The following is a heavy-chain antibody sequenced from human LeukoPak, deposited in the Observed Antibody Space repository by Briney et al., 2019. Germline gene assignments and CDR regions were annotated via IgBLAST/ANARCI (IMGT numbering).Heavy chain of an antibody. V-gene: IGHV3-23*01. CDR3: AKDETGFLNYFHY. D-gene: IGHD3-3*01. CDR1: GFTFSSYT. CDR2: IDSSGTKT. Sequence: PGGSLRLSCAASGFTFSSYTMSWVRQAPGKGLAWVSGIDSSGTKTTYADSVKGRFTISRDNPRNTLYLQMNSLRAEDTAVYYSAKDETGFLNYFHYWGQGALVTVSS. J-gene: IGHJ4*02.